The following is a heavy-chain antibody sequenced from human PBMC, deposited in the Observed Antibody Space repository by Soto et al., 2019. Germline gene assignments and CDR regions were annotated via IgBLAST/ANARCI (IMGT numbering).Heavy chain of an antibody. V-gene: IGHV1-3*01. Sequence: ASVKVSCKASGYTFSSYAWHWVRQAPGQRLEWMGWINAANGNVKYSQKFQGRVTITRDTSASTAYMELNSLRSEDTAVYYCARGRHLDDYVWGSYRRIDYWGQGTLVTVSS. CDR2: INAANGNV. CDR3: ARGRHLDDYVWGSYRRIDY. CDR1: GYTFSSYA. J-gene: IGHJ4*02. D-gene: IGHD3-16*02.